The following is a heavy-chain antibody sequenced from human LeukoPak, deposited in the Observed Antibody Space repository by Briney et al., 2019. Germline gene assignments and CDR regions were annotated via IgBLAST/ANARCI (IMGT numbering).Heavy chain of an antibody. CDR1: GFTFSSYG. Sequence: GRSRRLSCAASGFTFSSYGMHWVRQAPGKGLEGVAIISYDGSNKYYADSVQGRFTISRDNSKNTLYLQMNSLRAEDTAVYYCAKDLGGGSGCYDLWGRGTLVTVSS. CDR3: AKDLGGGSGCYDL. J-gene: IGHJ2*01. D-gene: IGHD6-19*01. CDR2: ISYDGSNK. V-gene: IGHV3-30*18.